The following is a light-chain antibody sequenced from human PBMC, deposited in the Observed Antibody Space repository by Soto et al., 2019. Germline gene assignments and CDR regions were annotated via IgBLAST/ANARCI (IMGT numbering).Light chain of an antibody. J-gene: IGKJ4*01. V-gene: IGKV3-20*01. CDR3: QQYDGSIS. CDR1: QAVSNNY. CDR2: GVS. Sequence: EIVLTQSPGTLSLSPGERGSLSCRASQAVSNNYLVWYQQKPGQAPRLLIYGVSIRATGIPDRFSGSGSGTDFTLTISGLEPEDSGVYFGQQYDGSISFGGGARVEIK.